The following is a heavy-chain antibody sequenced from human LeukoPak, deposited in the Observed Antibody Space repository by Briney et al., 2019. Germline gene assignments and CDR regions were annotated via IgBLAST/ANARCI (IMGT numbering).Heavy chain of an antibody. Sequence: GESLKISCKGSGYSFTSYWIGWVRQMPGKGLEWMGIIYPGDSDTRYSPSFQGQVTISADKSISTAYLQWSSLKASDTAMYYCARSPSSWLNYYGSGSYSYYFDYWGQGTLVTVSS. V-gene: IGHV5-51*01. CDR3: ARSPSSWLNYYGSGSYSYYFDY. CDR1: GYSFTSYW. D-gene: IGHD3-10*01. CDR2: IYPGDSDT. J-gene: IGHJ4*02.